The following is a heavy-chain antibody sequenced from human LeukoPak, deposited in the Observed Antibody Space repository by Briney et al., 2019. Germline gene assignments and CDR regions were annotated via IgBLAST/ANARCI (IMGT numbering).Heavy chain of an antibody. V-gene: IGHV4-59*08. Sequence: SETLSLTCTVSGGSISGYYWTWIRQPPGKGLEWIGYISYSGSTSSHPSLKSRVTISLDMSKSQFSLKLTSVTAADTAVYYCVRGYSGYPYYFDYWGQGTLVTVSS. CDR2: ISYSGST. CDR3: VRGYSGYPYYFDY. D-gene: IGHD5-12*01. CDR1: GGSISGYY. J-gene: IGHJ4*02.